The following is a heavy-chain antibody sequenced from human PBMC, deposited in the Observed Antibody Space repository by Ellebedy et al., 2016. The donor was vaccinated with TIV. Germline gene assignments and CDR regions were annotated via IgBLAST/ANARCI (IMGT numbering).Heavy chain of an antibody. D-gene: IGHD6-6*01. J-gene: IGHJ4*02. Sequence: SVKVSXXASGGTFSSYAISWVRQAPGQGLEWMGGIIPIFGTANYAQKFQGRVTITADESTSTAYMELSSLRSEDTAVYYCARDSPEYSSSSPPLVYWGQGTLVTVSS. CDR2: IIPIFGTA. CDR1: GGTFSSYA. CDR3: ARDSPEYSSSSPPLVY. V-gene: IGHV1-69*13.